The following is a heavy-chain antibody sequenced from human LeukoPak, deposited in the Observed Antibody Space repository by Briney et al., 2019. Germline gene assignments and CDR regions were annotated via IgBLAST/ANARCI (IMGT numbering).Heavy chain of an antibody. J-gene: IGHJ4*02. Sequence: PGGSLRLSCAASGFTFSSYSMNWVRQAPGKGLEWVSSISSSSSYIYYADSVKGRLTISRDNAKNSLYLQMNSLRAEDTAVYYCARVVATHFDYWGQGTLVTVSS. CDR3: ARVVATHFDY. D-gene: IGHD5-12*01. CDR2: ISSSSSYI. CDR1: GFTFSSYS. V-gene: IGHV3-21*01.